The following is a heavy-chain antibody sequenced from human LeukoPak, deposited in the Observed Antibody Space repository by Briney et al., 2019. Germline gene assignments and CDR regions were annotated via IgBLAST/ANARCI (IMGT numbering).Heavy chain of an antibody. CDR2: ISGSGGST. V-gene: IGHV3-23*01. Sequence: GGSLRLSCAASGLTFSSYAMSWVRQAPGKGLEWVSAISGSGGSTYYADSVKGRFTISRDNSKNTLYLQMNSLRAEDTAVYYCAKDHVLGYCSGGSCHNWFDPWGQGTLVTVSS. CDR3: AKDHVLGYCSGGSCHNWFDP. J-gene: IGHJ5*02. CDR1: GLTFSSYA. D-gene: IGHD2-15*01.